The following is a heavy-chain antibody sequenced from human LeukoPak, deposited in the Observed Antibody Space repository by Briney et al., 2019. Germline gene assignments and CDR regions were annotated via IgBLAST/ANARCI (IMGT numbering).Heavy chain of an antibody. J-gene: IGHJ4*02. CDR1: GFTVSNSY. Sequence: PGGSLRLSCAASGFTVSNSYMSWVRQAPGKGLEWVSVIYSGGGTFYSDSVKGRFTISRDYSKNTLYLQMNSLRADDTAVYYCARDSSGPAFWGQGTPVTVSS. CDR2: IYSGGGT. V-gene: IGHV3-53*01. D-gene: IGHD6-19*01. CDR3: ARDSSGPAF.